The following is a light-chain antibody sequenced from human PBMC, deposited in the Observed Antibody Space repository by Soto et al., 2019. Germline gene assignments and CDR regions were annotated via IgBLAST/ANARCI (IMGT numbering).Light chain of an antibody. Sequence: ELVLTQSPGNLSLSPGERATLSCRASQSISIDLAWYQPKPGQAPRLLIYDTSNRATGIPARFSGSGSGTDFTLTISSLEPEDFAVYYCQQRLSWPPITFGQGTRLEN. CDR1: QSISID. CDR2: DTS. J-gene: IGKJ5*01. CDR3: QQRLSWPPIT. V-gene: IGKV3-11*01.